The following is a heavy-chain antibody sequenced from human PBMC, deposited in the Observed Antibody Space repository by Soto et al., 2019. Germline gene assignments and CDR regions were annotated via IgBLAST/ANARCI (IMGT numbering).Heavy chain of an antibody. CDR1: GFTVSNKY. J-gene: IGHJ4*02. D-gene: IGHD3-9*01. Sequence: EVPLVESGGGLVQPGGSLRLSCAASGFTVSNKYMTWVRQAPGKGLEWVSTLYARGTTYYADSVKGRFTISRDNSDNTLYLHLNNLRAEDTAMYYCARERDTTGYILRYWGQGTLVTVSS. CDR2: LYARGTT. V-gene: IGHV3-53*01. CDR3: ARERDTTGYILRY.